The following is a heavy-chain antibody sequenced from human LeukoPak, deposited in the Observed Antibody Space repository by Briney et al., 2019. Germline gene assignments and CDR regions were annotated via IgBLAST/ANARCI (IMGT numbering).Heavy chain of an antibody. V-gene: IGHV3-23*01. CDR2: ISGSGGST. D-gene: IGHD3-9*01. Sequence: GGTLRLSCAASGFTFSSYGLSWVRQAPGKGLEWVSSISGSGGSTYYADSVKGRFTISRDNSKSTLYLQMNSLRAEDTAVYYCARESYYDILTGSLFDYWGQGTLVTVSS. CDR3: ARESYYDILTGSLFDY. J-gene: IGHJ4*02. CDR1: GFTFSSYG.